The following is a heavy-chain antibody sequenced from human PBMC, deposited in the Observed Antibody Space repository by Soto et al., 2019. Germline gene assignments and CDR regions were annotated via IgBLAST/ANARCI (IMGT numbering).Heavy chain of an antibody. V-gene: IGHV3-7*01. CDR1: GFTFSSYW. D-gene: IGHD3-3*01. CDR3: ATEVWVYYDFWSGYSDY. Sequence: PGGSLRLSCAASGFTFSSYWMSGVRQAPGKGLEWVANIKEDGSDMYYVDSVKGRFTISRDNAKNSLYLQMNSLRAEDTAVYYCATEVWVYYDFWSGYSDYWGQGTLVTVSS. CDR2: IKEDGSDM. J-gene: IGHJ4*02.